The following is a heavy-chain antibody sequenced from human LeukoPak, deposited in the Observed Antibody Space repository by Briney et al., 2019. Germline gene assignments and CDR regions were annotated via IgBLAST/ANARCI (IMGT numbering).Heavy chain of an antibody. Sequence: PGGSLRVSCAASGFTFSSYSMNWVRQAPGKGLEWVSSISSSSSYIYYADSVKGRFTISRDNAKNSLYLQMNSLRAEDTAVYYCARDLVLVGRAFDIWGQGTMVTVSS. CDR3: ARDLVLVGRAFDI. J-gene: IGHJ3*02. CDR2: ISSSSSYI. CDR1: GFTFSSYS. V-gene: IGHV3-21*01. D-gene: IGHD2-2*01.